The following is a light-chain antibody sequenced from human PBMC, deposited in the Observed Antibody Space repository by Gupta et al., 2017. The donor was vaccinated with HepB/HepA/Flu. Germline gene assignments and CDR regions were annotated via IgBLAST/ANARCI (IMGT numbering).Light chain of an antibody. CDR2: QDN. CDR3: QAWDTTTLYV. V-gene: IGLV3-1*01. J-gene: IGLJ1*01. Sequence: SYELTQPPSVSVSPGQPANITCSGHKVEDKYACWYQQKPGQSPVLLMYQDNKLPSGIPERFSGSNSGNTATLTISGTQAMDEADYYCQAWDTTTLYVFGTGTKVTVL. CDR1: KVEDKY.